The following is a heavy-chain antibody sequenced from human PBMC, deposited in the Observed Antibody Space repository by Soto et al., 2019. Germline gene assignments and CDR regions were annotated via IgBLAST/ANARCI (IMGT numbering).Heavy chain of an antibody. V-gene: IGHV4-30-4*08. CDR2: IYYSGNT. J-gene: IGHJ2*01. D-gene: IGHD3-22*01. CDR3: ARASMIGVPGFFDV. CDR1: GASIINNHYY. Sequence: QVRLQESGPGLVKPSQTLSLTCTVSGASIINNHYYWNFIRQPPGKGLEWIGYIYYSGNTHYNPSLESRLTISIDTSRNQFSLELCSVTAADTAVYFCARASMIGVPGFFDVWGRGTLVAVSS.